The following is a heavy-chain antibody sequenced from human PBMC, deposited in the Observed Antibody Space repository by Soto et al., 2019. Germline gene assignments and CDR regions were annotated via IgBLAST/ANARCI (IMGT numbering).Heavy chain of an antibody. V-gene: IGHV1-69*01. CDR3: ARSQDSSGYWNNCFDP. CDR1: GGTFSTYT. D-gene: IGHD3-22*01. Sequence: QVQLVQSGTEVKKPGSSVKVSCKASGGTFSTYTMTWVRQAPGQGLEWMGGIIPLFGTATYAQKFQGRVTITADESTSTVYMEQSSLRSEDKAVYYCARSQDSSGYWNNCFDPWGQGTLVTVS. CDR2: IIPLFGTA. J-gene: IGHJ5*02.